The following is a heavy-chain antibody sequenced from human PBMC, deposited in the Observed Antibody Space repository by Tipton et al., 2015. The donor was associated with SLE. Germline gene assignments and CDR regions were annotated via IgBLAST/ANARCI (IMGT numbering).Heavy chain of an antibody. CDR1: GGSIRSYY. J-gene: IGHJ4*02. Sequence: PGLVKPSETLSLSCTVSGGSIRSYYWSWIRQPPGKALEWIGRMYNSGSTDYNPSLKSRVTMSVDTSKNQFSLKLASVTAADTAVYYCVVCSPSSCAYFDYWGQGRLVTVSS. CDR3: VVCSPSSCAYFDY. D-gene: IGHD2-2*01. V-gene: IGHV4-4*07. CDR2: MYNSGST.